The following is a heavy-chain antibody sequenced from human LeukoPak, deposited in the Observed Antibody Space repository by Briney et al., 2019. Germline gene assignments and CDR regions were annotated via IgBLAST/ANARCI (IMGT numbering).Heavy chain of an antibody. CDR3: ARFVVVPAAIDWYFDL. CDR1: GGSISSGGYY. CDR2: IYYSGST. D-gene: IGHD2-2*01. Sequence: SETLSLTCTVSGGSISSGGYYWSWIRQHPGKGLEWIGYIYYSGSTYYNPSLKSRVTISVDTSKNQFSLKLSSVTAADTAVYYCARFVVVPAAIDWYFDLWGRGTLVTVSS. V-gene: IGHV4-31*03. J-gene: IGHJ2*01.